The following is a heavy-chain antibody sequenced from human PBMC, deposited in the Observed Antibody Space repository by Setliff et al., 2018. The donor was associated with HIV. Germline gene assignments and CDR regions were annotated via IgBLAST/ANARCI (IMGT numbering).Heavy chain of an antibody. CDR1: GFTFSSYS. Sequence: SETLSLSCAASGFTFSSYSMNWVRQPPGKGLEWIGEINHSGSTNYNPSLKSRVTISVDTSKNQFSLNLTSVTAADTAVYYCARLGYSGSLVGAFDIWGQGTMVTVSS. D-gene: IGHD1-26*01. J-gene: IGHJ3*02. CDR3: ARLGYSGSLVGAFDI. CDR2: INHSGST. V-gene: IGHV4-34*01.